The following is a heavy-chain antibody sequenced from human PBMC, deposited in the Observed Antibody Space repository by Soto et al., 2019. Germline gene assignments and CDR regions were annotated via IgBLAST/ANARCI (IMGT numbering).Heavy chain of an antibody. CDR2: IKQDGSEK. CDR1: GFTFSRYW. Sequence: GGSLRLSCAASGFTFSRYWMSWVRQGPGKGLEWVANIKQDGSEKYYVDSVKGRFTISRDNAKNSLYLQMNSLRAEDTALYFCARDHTRLQQQAPYYFDSWGQGTLVTVSS. J-gene: IGHJ4*02. V-gene: IGHV3-7*01. CDR3: ARDHTRLQQQAPYYFDS. D-gene: IGHD6-13*01.